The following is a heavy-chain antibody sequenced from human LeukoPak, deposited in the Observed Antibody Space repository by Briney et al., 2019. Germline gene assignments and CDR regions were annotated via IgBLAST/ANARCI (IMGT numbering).Heavy chain of an antibody. J-gene: IGHJ4*02. Sequence: GGSLRLSCAASGFSFSSYSMNWVRQAPGKGLEWVSSISSTSSYVRYPDSVMGRFTISRDNAKNSLYLQMNSLRAEDTAVYYCARGVDTAMAIDYWGQGTQVTVSS. CDR2: ISSTSSYV. CDR3: ARGVDTAMAIDY. V-gene: IGHV3-21*01. D-gene: IGHD5-18*01. CDR1: GFSFSSYS.